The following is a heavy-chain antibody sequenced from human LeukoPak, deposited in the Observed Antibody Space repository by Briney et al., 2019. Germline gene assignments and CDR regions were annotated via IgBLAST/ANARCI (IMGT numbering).Heavy chain of an antibody. Sequence: SETLSLTCTVSGGSISSYYWSWIRQPAGKGLGWIGRIYTSGSTNYNPSLKSRVTTSVDTSKNQFSLKLSSVTAADTAVYYCARVGYSGYDPYYFDYWGQGTLVTVSS. CDR2: IYTSGST. CDR1: GGSISSYY. CDR3: ARVGYSGYDPYYFDY. D-gene: IGHD5-12*01. V-gene: IGHV4-4*07. J-gene: IGHJ4*02.